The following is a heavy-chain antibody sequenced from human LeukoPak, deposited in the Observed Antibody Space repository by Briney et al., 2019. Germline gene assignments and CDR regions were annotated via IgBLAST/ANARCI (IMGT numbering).Heavy chain of an antibody. CDR1: AFTFSSYW. V-gene: IGHV3-7*01. Sequence: GGSLRLSCAASAFTFSSYWMSWVRQAPGKGLEWVANIKQDGSEKYYVDSVKGRFTIYRDNAKNSLHLQMDSLRGEDTALYYCATSQTTSGRYGNAFDIWGQGTMVTVSS. J-gene: IGHJ3*02. CDR2: IKQDGSEK. CDR3: ATSQTTSGRYGNAFDI. D-gene: IGHD6-19*01.